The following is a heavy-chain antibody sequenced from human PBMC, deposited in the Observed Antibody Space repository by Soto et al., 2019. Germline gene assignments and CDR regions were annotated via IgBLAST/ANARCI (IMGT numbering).Heavy chain of an antibody. Sequence: SETLSLTCTVSGGSVNSDDYYWSWIRRPPGKGLEWIGYIYSTGRTNYNPSLMSRVTISLDTSRNQFSLKLSSVTAADTAVFYCAREYSNSPEAFDSWGQGTLVTVSS. J-gene: IGHJ4*02. CDR3: AREYSNSPEAFDS. D-gene: IGHD1-26*01. V-gene: IGHV4-61*08. CDR2: IYSTGRT. CDR1: GGSVNSDDYY.